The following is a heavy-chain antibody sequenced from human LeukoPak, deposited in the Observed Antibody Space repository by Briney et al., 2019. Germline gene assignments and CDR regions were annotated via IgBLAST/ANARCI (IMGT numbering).Heavy chain of an antibody. CDR1: GFTFSSYA. Sequence: GGSLRLSCAASGFTFSSYAMSWVRQAPGKGLEWVSAISGSGGSTYYADSVKGRFTISRDNSKNTLYLQMNSLRAEDTAVYYCAKDLAGSSGWYSLRYYYYGMDVWGQGTTVTVSS. CDR3: AKDLAGSSGWYSLRYYYYGMDV. D-gene: IGHD6-19*01. CDR2: ISGSGGST. V-gene: IGHV3-23*01. J-gene: IGHJ6*02.